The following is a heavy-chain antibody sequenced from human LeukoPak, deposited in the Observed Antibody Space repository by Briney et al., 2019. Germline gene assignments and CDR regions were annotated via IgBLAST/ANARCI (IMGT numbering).Heavy chain of an antibody. D-gene: IGHD5/OR15-5a*01. J-gene: IGHJ4*02. CDR3: AGDVYGPLSFDY. Sequence: SQTLSLTCAISGDSVSSNSAAWSWIRQSPSRGLEWLGRTYYRSKWYNDYALSVKSRMTINPDTSKNQFSLQLNSVTPEDTAVYYCAGDVYGPLSFDYWGQGTLVTVSS. CDR2: TYYRSKWYN. CDR1: GDSVSSNSAA. V-gene: IGHV6-1*01.